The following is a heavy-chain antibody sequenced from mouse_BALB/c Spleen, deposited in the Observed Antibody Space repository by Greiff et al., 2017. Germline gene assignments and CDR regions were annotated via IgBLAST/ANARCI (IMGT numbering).Heavy chain of an antibody. CDR3: ARLVAPYYAMDY. CDR1: GYTFTSYW. Sequence: QLQQSGAELVKPGASVKLSCKASGYTFTSYWMHWVKQRPGQGLEWIGEINPSNGRTNYNEKFKSKATLTVDKSSSTAYMQLSSLTSEDSAVYYCARLVAPYYAMDYWGQGTSVTVSS. J-gene: IGHJ4*01. D-gene: IGHD1-1*01. CDR2: INPSNGRT. V-gene: IGHV1S81*02.